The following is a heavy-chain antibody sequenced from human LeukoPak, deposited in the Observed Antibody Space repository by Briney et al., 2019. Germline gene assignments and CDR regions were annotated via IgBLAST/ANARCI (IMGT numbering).Heavy chain of an antibody. CDR3: ARGWSDYGGNWFDP. D-gene: IGHD4-17*01. CDR1: GFTFSSYE. Sequence: SGGSLRLSCAASGFTFSSYEMNWVRQAPGKGLEWVSGINWNGGSTGYADSVKGRFTISRDNAKNSLDLQMNSLRAEDTALYYCARGWSDYGGNWFDPWGQGTLVTVSS. J-gene: IGHJ5*02. V-gene: IGHV3-20*04. CDR2: INWNGGST.